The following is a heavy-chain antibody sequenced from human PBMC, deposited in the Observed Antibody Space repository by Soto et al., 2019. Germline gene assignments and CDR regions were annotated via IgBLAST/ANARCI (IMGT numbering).Heavy chain of an antibody. V-gene: IGHV4-30-4*01. Sequence: SETLSLTCTVSGGSISSGDYYWSWIRQPPGKGLEWIGYIYYSGSTYYNPSLKSRVTISVDTSKNQFSLKLSSVTAADTAVYYCARVSQAAGPYINWFDPWGQGTLVTVSS. D-gene: IGHD6-13*01. J-gene: IGHJ5*02. CDR1: GGSISSGDYY. CDR3: ARVSQAAGPYINWFDP. CDR2: IYYSGST.